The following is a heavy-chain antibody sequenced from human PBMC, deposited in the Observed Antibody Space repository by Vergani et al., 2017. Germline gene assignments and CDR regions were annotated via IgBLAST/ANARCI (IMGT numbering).Heavy chain of an antibody. CDR1: GGSISSYY. Sequence: QVQLQESGPGLVKPSETLSLTFTVPGGSISSYYWSWILQPPGKGLDGIGYIYSSGSTYYNPSLKSRVTISVDTSKNRFSLKLSSVTAADTAVYYCVRKSRTWGPWAFDIWGRGTMVTVSS. J-gene: IGHJ3*02. V-gene: IGHV4-59*01. CDR3: VRKSRTWGPWAFDI. D-gene: IGHD1-26*01. CDR2: IYSSGST.